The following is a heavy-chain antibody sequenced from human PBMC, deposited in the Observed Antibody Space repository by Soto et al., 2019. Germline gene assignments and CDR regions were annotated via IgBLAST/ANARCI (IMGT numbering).Heavy chain of an antibody. V-gene: IGHV3-30-3*01. J-gene: IGHJ4*02. CDR1: GFTFSSYA. D-gene: IGHD2-15*01. Sequence: QVQLVESGGGVVQPGRSLRLSCAASGFTFSSYAMHWVRQAPGKGLEWVAVISYDGSNKYYAHYGKGRFTISRDNSKNTLYLQMNSLRAEDTAVYYCARADGVVVVAATLDYWGQGTLVTVSS. CDR3: ARADGVVVVAATLDY. CDR2: ISYDGSNK.